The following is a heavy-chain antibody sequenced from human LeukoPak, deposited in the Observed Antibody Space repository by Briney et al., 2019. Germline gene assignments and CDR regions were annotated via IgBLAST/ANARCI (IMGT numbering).Heavy chain of an antibody. CDR3: ARSPSYCSGGSCYSDHFDY. Sequence: ASVTVSCKASGYTFTAYYMHWVRQAPGQGLEWMGGIIPIFGTANYAQKFQGRVTLIADESTSTAYMELSSLRSEDTAVYYCARSPSYCSGGSCYSDHFDYWGQGTLVTVSS. D-gene: IGHD2-15*01. CDR2: IIPIFGTA. V-gene: IGHV1-69*13. J-gene: IGHJ4*02. CDR1: GYTFTAYY.